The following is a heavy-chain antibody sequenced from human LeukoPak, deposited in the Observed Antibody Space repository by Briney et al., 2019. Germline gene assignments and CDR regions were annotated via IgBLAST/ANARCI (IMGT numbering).Heavy chain of an antibody. Sequence: SETXSLTCTVSGGSISSYYWSWIRQPPGKGLEWIGNFYDSGSTNYSPSLKSRVTISVDTSKNQISLKLSSVTAADTAVYYCASTLKWLAFDYWGQGSLVTVSS. V-gene: IGHV4-59*01. CDR1: GGSISSYY. D-gene: IGHD6-19*01. CDR2: FYDSGST. CDR3: ASTLKWLAFDY. J-gene: IGHJ4*02.